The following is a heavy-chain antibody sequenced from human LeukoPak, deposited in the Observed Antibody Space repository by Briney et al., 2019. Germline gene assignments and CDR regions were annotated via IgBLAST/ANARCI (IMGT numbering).Heavy chain of an antibody. D-gene: IGHD4-11*01. CDR1: GFTFSNYA. CDR2: IPYDGSNK. V-gene: IGHV3-30-3*01. CDR3: ARDMRQSNHTYYYYYGMDV. J-gene: IGHJ6*02. Sequence: PGRSLRLSCAASGFTFSNYAMHWVRQAPGKGLEWVAVIPYDGSNKYYADSVKGRFTISRDNPKNTLYLQMNSLRAEDTAVYYCARDMRQSNHTYYYYYGMDVWGQGTTVTVS.